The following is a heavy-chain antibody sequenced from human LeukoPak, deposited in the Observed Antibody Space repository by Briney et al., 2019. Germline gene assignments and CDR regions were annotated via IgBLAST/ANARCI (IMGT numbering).Heavy chain of an antibody. CDR3: ARNDRGPRSSGWYNWFDP. Sequence: SETLSLTCAVYGGSFSGYYWSWIRQPPGKGLEWIGYIYYSGSTYYNPSLKSRVAISVDTSKNQFSLKLSSVTAADTAVYYCARNDRGPRSSGWYNWFDPWGQGTLVTVSS. V-gene: IGHV4-34*01. CDR1: GGSFSGYY. J-gene: IGHJ5*02. D-gene: IGHD6-19*01. CDR2: IYYSGST.